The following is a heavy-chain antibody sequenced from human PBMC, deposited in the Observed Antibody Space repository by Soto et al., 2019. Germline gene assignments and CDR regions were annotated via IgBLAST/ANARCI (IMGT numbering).Heavy chain of an antibody. CDR1: GGTFSSYA. Sequence: GASVKVSCKASGGTFSSYAISWVRQAPGQGLEWMGGIIPIFGTANYAQKFQGRVTTTADKSTSTAYMELSSLRSEDTAVYYCASKTIEGGLRFLEWSPPYYYYGMDVWGQGTTVTVSS. CDR3: ASKTIEGGLRFLEWSPPYYYYGMDV. J-gene: IGHJ6*02. CDR2: IIPIFGTA. D-gene: IGHD3-3*01. V-gene: IGHV1-69*06.